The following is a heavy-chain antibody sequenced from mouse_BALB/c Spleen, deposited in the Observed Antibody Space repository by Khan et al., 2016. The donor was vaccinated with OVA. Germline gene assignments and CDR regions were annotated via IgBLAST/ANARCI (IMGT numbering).Heavy chain of an antibody. V-gene: IGHV5-12-1*01. CDR3: TRRPGYFEV. J-gene: IGHJ1*01. CDR2: ISSGDNST. CDR1: GFAFSNYD. Sequence: EVELVESGGGLVKPGGSLKLSCTASGFAFSNYDMSWVRQTPEKRLAWVASISSGDNSTYSPDTVKGRFTISRDNANNTLYLQMSSLKSEGTAIDYCTRRPGYFEVWGAGTSVTVAS.